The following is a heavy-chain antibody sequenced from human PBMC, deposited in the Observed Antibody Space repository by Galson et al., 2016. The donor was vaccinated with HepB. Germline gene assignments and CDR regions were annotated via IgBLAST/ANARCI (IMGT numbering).Heavy chain of an antibody. CDR1: GFTFRGYW. D-gene: IGHD6-19*01. Sequence: SLRLSCAASGFTFRGYWMSWVRQAPGKGLEWVANIQQDGTERNYVDSVRGRFTISRDNSKNTLYLQMNSLRAEDTAVYYCAKGVAGKGFDYWGQGTLVTVSS. J-gene: IGHJ4*02. CDR2: IQQDGTER. CDR3: AKGVAGKGFDY. V-gene: IGHV3-7*03.